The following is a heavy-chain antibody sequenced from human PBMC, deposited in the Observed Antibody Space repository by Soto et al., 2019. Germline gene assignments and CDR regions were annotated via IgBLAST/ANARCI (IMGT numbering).Heavy chain of an antibody. D-gene: IGHD3-22*01. CDR3: TRIKIDSSGPYEHY. CDR2: IRSKAYGGTT. J-gene: IGHJ4*02. CDR1: GVTLTNVW. V-gene: IGHV3-49*04. Sequence: GGSLRLSCAVSGVTLTNVWMNWVRQAPGKGPEWVGRIRSKAYGGTTEYAASVKGRFTISRDDSKSIAYLQMNSLKTEDTAVYYCTRIKIDSSGPYEHYWGQGTLVTVSS.